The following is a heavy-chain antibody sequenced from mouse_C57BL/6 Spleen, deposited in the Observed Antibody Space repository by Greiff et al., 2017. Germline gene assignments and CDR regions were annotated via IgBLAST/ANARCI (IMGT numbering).Heavy chain of an antibody. CDR1: GYTFTSYW. D-gene: IGHD3-3*01. Sequence: QVQLQQPGAELVKPGASVKMSCKASGYTFTSYWITWVKQRPGQGLEWIGDIYPGSGSTNYNEKFKSKATLTVDTSSSTAYMQLSSLTSEDSAVDYCARVGARGDYAMDYWGQGTSVTVSS. J-gene: IGHJ4*01. V-gene: IGHV1-55*01. CDR2: IYPGSGST. CDR3: ARVGARGDYAMDY.